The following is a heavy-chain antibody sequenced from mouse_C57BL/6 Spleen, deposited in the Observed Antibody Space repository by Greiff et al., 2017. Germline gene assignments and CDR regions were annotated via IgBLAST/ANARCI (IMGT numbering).Heavy chain of an antibody. J-gene: IGHJ2*01. CDR1: GYAFSSSW. CDR2: IYPGNGDT. CDR3: ARRRVYSNFSVGG. D-gene: IGHD2-5*01. V-gene: IGHV1-82*01. Sequence: VQLQQSGPELVKPGASVKISCKASGYAFSSSWMNWVKQRPGQGLEWIGRIYPGNGDTNYNGKFKGKATLTADKSSSTAYMQLSSLTSEDSAVYFCARRRVYSNFSVGGWGQGTTLTVS.